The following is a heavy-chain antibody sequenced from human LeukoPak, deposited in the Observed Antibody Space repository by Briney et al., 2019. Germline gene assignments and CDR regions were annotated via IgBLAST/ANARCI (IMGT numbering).Heavy chain of an antibody. Sequence: PSETLSLTCTVSGGSISSGSYYWSRIRQPAGKGLEWIGRIYTSGSTSYSPSLKSRVTISADTSQNQFSLKLSSVTAADTAVYYCASRKLGNDYWGQGTLVTVSS. J-gene: IGHJ4*02. CDR3: ASRKLGNDY. CDR1: GGSISSGSYY. CDR2: IYTSGST. V-gene: IGHV4-61*02. D-gene: IGHD7-27*01.